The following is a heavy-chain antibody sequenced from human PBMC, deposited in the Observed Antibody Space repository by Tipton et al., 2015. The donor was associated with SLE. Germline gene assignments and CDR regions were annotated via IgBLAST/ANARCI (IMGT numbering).Heavy chain of an antibody. CDR1: GGSLSTIDYY. Sequence: TLSLTCTVSGGSLSTIDYYWGWVRQSPGKGLEWIGSVYYNGNTYYNPSLKSRVSISVDTSNIQFSLKVSSATAADTAVYYCAGGARAIAPRLFDSWGQGTLVTVSS. V-gene: IGHV4-39*01. CDR2: VYYNGNT. J-gene: IGHJ4*02. D-gene: IGHD6-6*01. CDR3: AGGARAIAPRLFDS.